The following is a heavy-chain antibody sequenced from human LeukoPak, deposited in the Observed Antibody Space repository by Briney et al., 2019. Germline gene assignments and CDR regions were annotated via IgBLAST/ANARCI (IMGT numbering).Heavy chain of an antibody. D-gene: IGHD6-13*01. J-gene: IGHJ4*02. CDR3: AKDHSSLSGY. Sequence: GGSLRLSCAASGFTFSSYAVRCVRQAPGKGLEWISAISGSGGSTYYADSVKGRFTISRENSKNTLYLQMNSLRGENTAIYYCAKDHSSLSGYWGQGTLVTVSS. CDR1: GFTFSSYA. V-gene: IGHV3-23*01. CDR2: ISGSGGST.